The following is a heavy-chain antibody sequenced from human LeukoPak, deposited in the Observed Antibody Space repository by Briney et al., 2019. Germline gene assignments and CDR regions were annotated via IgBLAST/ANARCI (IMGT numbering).Heavy chain of an antibody. J-gene: IGHJ4*02. CDR2: IYYSGCT. CDR1: GGSISSYY. Sequence: PSETLSLTCTVSGGSISSYYWSWIRQPPGKGLEWIGYIYYSGCTNYNPSLKSRVTISVDTSKNQFSLKLSSVTAADTAVYYCARERGDYYDSSGYSDYWGQGTLVTVSS. CDR3: ARERGDYYDSSGYSDY. D-gene: IGHD3-22*01. V-gene: IGHV4-59*12.